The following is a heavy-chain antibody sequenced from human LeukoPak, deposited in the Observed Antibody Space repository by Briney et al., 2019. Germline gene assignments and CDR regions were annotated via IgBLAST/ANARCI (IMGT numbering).Heavy chain of an antibody. Sequence: GGSLRLSCAASGLSFGFYAMSWVRQAPGKGLEWVSSISGSGGSTYYADSVKGRFTISRDNSKNTLYLQMNSLTDEDTAVYYCAKKWGVGTTTLDYFDYWGQGTLVTVSS. CDR2: ISGSGGST. D-gene: IGHD1-26*01. CDR1: GLSFGFYA. J-gene: IGHJ4*02. V-gene: IGHV3-23*01. CDR3: AKKWGVGTTTLDYFDY.